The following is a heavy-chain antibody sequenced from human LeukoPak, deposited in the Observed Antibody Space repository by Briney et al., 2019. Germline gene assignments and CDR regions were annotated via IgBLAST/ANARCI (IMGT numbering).Heavy chain of an antibody. CDR3: AKTIALATYYFDY. J-gene: IGHJ4*02. D-gene: IGHD6-19*01. V-gene: IGHV3-23*01. Sequence: GGTLRLSCAASGFTFSSYGMTWVRQAPGKGLEWVSGISGSGGSTYYADSVKGRFTISRDNSKNTLYLQVNSLRAEDTAVYYCAKTIALATYYFDYWGQGTLVTVSS. CDR1: GFTFSSYG. CDR2: ISGSGGST.